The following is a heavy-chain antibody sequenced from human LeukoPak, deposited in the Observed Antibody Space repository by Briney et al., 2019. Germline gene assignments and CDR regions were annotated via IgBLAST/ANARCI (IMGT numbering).Heavy chain of an antibody. CDR3: ARGLELERNRWNYFES. D-gene: IGHD1-1*01. Sequence: PSETLSLTCTVSGVSLTSFFWSWIRRPRGKGLKGIGSMHNTGATKYNPSLKSRVSISIDTSKQQISLRLSSVTAADTAVYYCARGLELERNRWNYFESWGQGTLVTVSS. J-gene: IGHJ4*02. CDR2: MHNTGAT. CDR1: GVSLTSFF. V-gene: IGHV4-59*01.